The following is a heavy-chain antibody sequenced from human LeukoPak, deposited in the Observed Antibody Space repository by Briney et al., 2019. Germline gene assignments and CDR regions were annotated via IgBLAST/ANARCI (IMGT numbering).Heavy chain of an antibody. V-gene: IGHV4-61*09. J-gene: IGHJ4*02. Sequence: PSQTLSLTCSVSGGSVSSGTYYWSWIRQSAGKGLKWIGHISTSGNTNYNPSVRSRVTISLDTSKNQFSLKLTSVTAADTALYYCARGGGYYFDTEDYWGQGTLVTVSS. CDR2: ISTSGNT. D-gene: IGHD3-22*01. CDR1: GGSVSSGTYY. CDR3: ARGGGYYFDTEDY.